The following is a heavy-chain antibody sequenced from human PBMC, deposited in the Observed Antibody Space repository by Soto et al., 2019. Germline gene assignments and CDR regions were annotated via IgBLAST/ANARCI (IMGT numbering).Heavy chain of an antibody. CDR3: AKEDSSGWYSYYGMDV. D-gene: IGHD6-19*01. CDR1: GFTFDDYA. Sequence: PGGSLRLSCAASGFTFDDYAMHWVRQAPGKGLEWVSGISWNSGSIGYADSVKGRFTISRDNAKNSLYLQMNSLRAEDTALYYCAKEDSSGWYSYYGMDVWGQGATVTV. CDR2: ISWNSGSI. J-gene: IGHJ6*02. V-gene: IGHV3-9*01.